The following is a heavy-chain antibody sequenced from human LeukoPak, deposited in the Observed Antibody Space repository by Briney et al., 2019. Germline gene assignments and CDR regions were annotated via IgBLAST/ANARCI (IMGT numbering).Heavy chain of an antibody. Sequence: PGGSLRLSCAASGFTLSNAWMSWVRQAPGKGLEWVGRIKSKTDGGTTDYAEPVKGRFTISRDDSKKTLYLQMNSLKTEDTALYYCAAVSVDYGDSSFDFWGQGTLVTVSS. CDR3: AAVSVDYGDSSFDF. V-gene: IGHV3-15*01. CDR1: GFTLSNAW. D-gene: IGHD4-17*01. CDR2: IKSKTDGGTT. J-gene: IGHJ4*02.